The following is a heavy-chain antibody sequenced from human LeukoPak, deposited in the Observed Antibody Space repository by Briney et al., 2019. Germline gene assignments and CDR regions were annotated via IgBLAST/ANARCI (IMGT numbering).Heavy chain of an antibody. D-gene: IGHD2-2*01. CDR1: GYTFTSYG. CDR2: ISAYNGNT. CDR3: ARVRDIVIVPAAHNWFDP. J-gene: IGHJ5*02. V-gene: IGHV1-18*01. Sequence: ASVKVSCKASGYTFTSYGISWVRQAPGQGLEWMGWISAYNGNTNYAQKLQGRVTMTTDTSTSTAYMELRSLRSDDTAVYYCARVRDIVIVPAAHNWFDPWGQGTLVTASS.